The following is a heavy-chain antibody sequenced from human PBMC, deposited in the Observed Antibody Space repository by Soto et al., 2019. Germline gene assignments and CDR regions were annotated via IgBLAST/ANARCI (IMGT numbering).Heavy chain of an antibody. V-gene: IGHV4-59*01. D-gene: IGHD3-22*01. J-gene: IGHJ4*02. CDR3: ARSTYYYDSSGYGFYYFDY. CDR1: GASLSSYY. CDR2: IYYSGST. Sequence: SETLSLTCPTSGASLSSYYLSWIRQPPGKGLEWIGYIYYSGSTNYNPSLKSRVTISVDTSKNQVVLTMTNMDPVDTATYYCARSTYYYDSSGYGFYYFDYWGQGTLVTVPS.